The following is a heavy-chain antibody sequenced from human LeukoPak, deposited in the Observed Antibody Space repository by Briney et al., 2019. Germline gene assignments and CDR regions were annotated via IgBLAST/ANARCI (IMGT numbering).Heavy chain of an antibody. CDR2: IYGGGNI. CDR3: ARGAGYNYPYYFDY. J-gene: IGHJ4*02. Sequence: GGSLRLSCAASGFTVSSNYMNWVRQAPGKGLEWVSVIYGGGNIYYADSVKGRFTISRDNSKNTLYLQMNSLRAQDTAVYYCARGAGYNYPYYFDYWGQGTLVTVSS. V-gene: IGHV3-53*01. D-gene: IGHD5-24*01. CDR1: GFTVSSNY.